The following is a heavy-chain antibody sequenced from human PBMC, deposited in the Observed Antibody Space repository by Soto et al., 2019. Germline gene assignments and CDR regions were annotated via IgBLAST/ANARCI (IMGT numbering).Heavy chain of an antibody. D-gene: IGHD3-16*01. J-gene: IGHJ4*02. CDR2: INPTDGST. CDR3: ARDPRGTASRFDY. Sequence: QVQLVQSGAEVKKPGASVKVSCTASGYTFTDYYIHWVLQAPGQGLEWMGIINPTDGSTSYPQKFPDRVTMTRDTSTSSVYMELSSLTSEDTAIYYCARDPRGTASRFDYWGQGTLVTVSS. CDR1: GYTFTDYY. V-gene: IGHV1-46*01.